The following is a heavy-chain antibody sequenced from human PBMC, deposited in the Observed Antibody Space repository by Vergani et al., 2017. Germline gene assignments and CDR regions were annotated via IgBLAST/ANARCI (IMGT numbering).Heavy chain of an antibody. CDR2: IRSKAYGGTT. CDR3: ATSLLVGADMDEDAFDI. CDR1: GFTFGDYA. D-gene: IGHD1-26*01. V-gene: IGHV3-49*03. Sequence: EVQLVESGGGLVQPGRSLRLSCTASGFTFGDYAMSWFRQAPGKGLEWVGFIRSKAYGGTTEYAASVKGRFSISRDNSKNTLYLQMNSLRAEDTAVYYCATSLLVGADMDEDAFDIWGQGTMVTVSS. J-gene: IGHJ3*02.